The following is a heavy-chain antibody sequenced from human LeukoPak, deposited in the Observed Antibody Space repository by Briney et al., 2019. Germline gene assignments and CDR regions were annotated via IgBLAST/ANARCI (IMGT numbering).Heavy chain of an antibody. J-gene: IGHJ4*02. CDR3: AKGYPYGDYPYYFDY. CDR2: ISSSSSYI. D-gene: IGHD4-17*01. V-gene: IGHV3-21*01. Sequence: GGSLRLSCAASGFTFSSYSMNWVRQAPGKGLEWVSSISSSSSYIYYADSVKGRFTISRDNAKNSLYLQMNSLRAEDTAVYYCAKGYPYGDYPYYFDYWGQGTLVTVSS. CDR1: GFTFSSYS.